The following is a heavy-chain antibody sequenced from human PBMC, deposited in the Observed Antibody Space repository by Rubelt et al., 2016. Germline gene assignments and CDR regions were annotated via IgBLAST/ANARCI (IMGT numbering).Heavy chain of an antibody. V-gene: IGHV3-53*04. D-gene: IGHD6-19*01. CDR1: GFTFSRYA. Sequence: SRGGLVQPGGSLRVSCAASGFTFSRYAMNWVRQAPGKGLEWVSIIYSDDNPYYAESVKGRFTISRHNSKNTLYLQMNSLRSEDTAVYFCARESEVSGWFEVWGQGTLVTVSS. CDR2: IYSDDNP. J-gene: IGHJ4*02. CDR3: ARESEVSGWFEV.